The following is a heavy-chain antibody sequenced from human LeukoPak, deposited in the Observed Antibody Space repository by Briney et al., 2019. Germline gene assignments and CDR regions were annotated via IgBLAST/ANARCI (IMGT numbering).Heavy chain of an antibody. D-gene: IGHD4-11*01. J-gene: IGHJ4*02. CDR3: AAWGLYSY. V-gene: IGHV3-7*01. CDR1: EFTLSDYW. Sequence: GGSLRLSCAASEFTLSDYWMNWVRQAPGKGLEWVANINLHGSVKLHADSVEGRFTISRDNAKNSLFLQMTSLKVEDTAVYYCAAWGLYSYWGQGTLVTVSS. CDR2: INLHGSVK.